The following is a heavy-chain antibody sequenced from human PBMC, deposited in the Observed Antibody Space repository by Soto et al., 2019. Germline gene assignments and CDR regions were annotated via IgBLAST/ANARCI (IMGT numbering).Heavy chain of an antibody. CDR3: AKLASRYSGYKGY. CDR1: GFTFSSYG. Sequence: PRGSLRLSCAASGFTFSSYGVHCVRQAPGKGLEWLAVIWYDGSNKYYADSVKGRFTISRDNSKNTLYLQMNSLRAEDTAVYYCAKLASRYSGYKGYWGQGTLVTVSS. D-gene: IGHD5-12*01. J-gene: IGHJ4*02. V-gene: IGHV3-33*06. CDR2: IWYDGSNK.